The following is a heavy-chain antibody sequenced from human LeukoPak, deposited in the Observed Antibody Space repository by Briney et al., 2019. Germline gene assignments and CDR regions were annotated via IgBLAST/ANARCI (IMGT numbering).Heavy chain of an antibody. J-gene: IGHJ3*02. D-gene: IGHD2-2*01. Sequence: ASLKVSCKASGYSFTGYYMHWVRQAPGQGLEWMGWVDPNSGNTYYTQRFQGRVTMTRDTSISTACMELNRLTSDDTAVYYCARDLIRCSSSVCRAFDIWGQGTVVTVSS. CDR3: ARDLIRCSSSVCRAFDI. CDR1: GYSFTGYY. CDR2: VDPNSGNT. V-gene: IGHV1-2*02.